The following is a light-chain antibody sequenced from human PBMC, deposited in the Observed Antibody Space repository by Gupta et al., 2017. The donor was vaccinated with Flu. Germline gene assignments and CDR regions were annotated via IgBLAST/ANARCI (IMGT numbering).Light chain of an antibody. CDR3: QQHAHSPLT. V-gene: IGKV3-20*01. J-gene: IGKJ4*01. CDR2: DAS. Sequence: QQRRGQAPRLLIHDASSRATGIPDRFSGNGSGTDFALTINTLEPDDFAVYFCQQHAHSPLTFGGGTRVERK.